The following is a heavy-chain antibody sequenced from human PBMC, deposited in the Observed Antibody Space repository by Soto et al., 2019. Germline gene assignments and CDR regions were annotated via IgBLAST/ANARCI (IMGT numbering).Heavy chain of an antibody. CDR2: INPDSGGT. Sequence: ASVKVSCKASGYSFSDHYIHWVLQAPGQGLEWMGWINPDSGGTNYAQKFQDWVIMTSDTSINTVYMELSGLRSDDIAVYYCARNGGGSGSYYSIDVWGPGTLVTVSS. J-gene: IGHJ4*02. D-gene: IGHD1-26*01. CDR1: GYSFSDHY. CDR3: ARNGGGSGSYYSIDV. V-gene: IGHV1-2*04.